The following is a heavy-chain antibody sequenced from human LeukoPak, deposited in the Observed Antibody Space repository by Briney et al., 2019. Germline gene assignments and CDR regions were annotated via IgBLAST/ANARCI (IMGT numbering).Heavy chain of an antibody. V-gene: IGHV1-69*06. D-gene: IGHD6-19*01. CDR1: GGTFSSYA. J-gene: IGHJ6*03. CDR3: AVSVAGTYYYYYMDV. Sequence: SVKVSCKASGGTFSSYAISRVRQAPGQGLEWMGGIIPIFGTANYAQKFQGRVTITADKSTSTAYMELSSLRSEDTAVYYCAVSVAGTYYYYYMDVWGKGTTVTVSS. CDR2: IIPIFGTA.